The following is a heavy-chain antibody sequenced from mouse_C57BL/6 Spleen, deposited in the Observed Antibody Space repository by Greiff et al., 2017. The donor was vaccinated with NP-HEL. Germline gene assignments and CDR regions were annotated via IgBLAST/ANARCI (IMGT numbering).Heavy chain of an antibody. CDR1: GFTFSSYA. Sequence: EVQLVESGGGLVKPGGSLKLSCAASGFTFSSYAMSWVRQTPEKRLEWVATISDGGSYTYYPDNVQGRFTISRDNAKNNLYLQMSHLKSEDTAMYYCARNAMDYWGQGTSVTVSS. CDR2: ISDGGSYT. J-gene: IGHJ4*01. CDR3: ARNAMDY. V-gene: IGHV5-4*01.